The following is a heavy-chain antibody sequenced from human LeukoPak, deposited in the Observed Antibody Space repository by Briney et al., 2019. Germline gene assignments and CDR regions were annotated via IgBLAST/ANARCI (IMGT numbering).Heavy chain of an antibody. J-gene: IGHJ4*02. CDR1: GFTFSSYG. CDR2: ISYDGSNK. CDR3: AKDQGTGEFDY. V-gene: IGHV3-30*18. Sequence: EGSLRLSCAASGFTFSSYGMHWVRQAPGKGLEWVAVISYDGSNKYYADSVKGRFTISRDNSRNTLYLQMNSLRAEDTAVYYCAKDQGTGEFDYWGQGTLVTVSS. D-gene: IGHD3-10*01.